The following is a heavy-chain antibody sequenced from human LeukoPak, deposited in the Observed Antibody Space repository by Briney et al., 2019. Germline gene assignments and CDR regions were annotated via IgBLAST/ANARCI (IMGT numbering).Heavy chain of an antibody. CDR3: ARDLGGGILTGLDY. D-gene: IGHD3-9*01. J-gene: IGHJ4*02. CDR1: GFTFSSYG. V-gene: IGHV3-33*01. CDR2: IWYDGSNK. Sequence: GRSLRLSCAASGFTFSSYGMHWVRQAPGKGLEWVAVIWYDGSNKYYADSVKGRFTISRDNSKNTLYLQMNSLGAEDTAVYYCARDLGGGILTGLDYWGQGTLVTVSS.